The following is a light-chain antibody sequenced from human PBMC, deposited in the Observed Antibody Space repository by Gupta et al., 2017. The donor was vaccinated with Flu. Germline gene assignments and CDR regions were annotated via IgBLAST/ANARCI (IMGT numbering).Light chain of an antibody. V-gene: IGKV1-9*01. J-gene: IGKJ4*01. CDR1: QDVNNY. Sequence: PSCLSASVRDKASNTVLASQDVNNYLAWYQQKPGKAPKVLIYAASTLQSGVPSRFSGSGSGTEFTLTISSLQPEDFATYYCQQLSSYPLTFGGGTKVEIK. CDR3: QQLSSYPLT. CDR2: AAS.